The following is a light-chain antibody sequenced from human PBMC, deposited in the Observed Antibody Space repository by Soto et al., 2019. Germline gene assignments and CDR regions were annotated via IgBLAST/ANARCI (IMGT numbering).Light chain of an antibody. CDR1: SSDVGGYNY. J-gene: IGLJ1*01. CDR2: EVS. V-gene: IGLV2-14*01. CDR3: SSYTSSSTSYV. Sequence: QSALTQPASVSGSAGQSITISCTGTSSDVGGYNYVSWYQQHPGKAPKLMIYEVSNRPSGVSNRFSGSKSGNTASLTISGLQAEDEADYYCSSYTSSSTSYVFGTGTKLTVL.